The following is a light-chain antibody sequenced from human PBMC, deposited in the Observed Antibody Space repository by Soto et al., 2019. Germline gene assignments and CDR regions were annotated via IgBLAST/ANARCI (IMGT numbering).Light chain of an antibody. Sequence: EIVMTQSPATLSVSPGDRATLSCRASQSVSSNLAWYQQRPGQAPRLLIYGASTRATGIPARFSGSGSGTEFTLTISRLQSEDFAVYYCQKYNKWPPETFGQGTKVDIK. V-gene: IGKV3-15*01. CDR2: GAS. CDR3: QKYNKWPPET. CDR1: QSVSSN. J-gene: IGKJ1*01.